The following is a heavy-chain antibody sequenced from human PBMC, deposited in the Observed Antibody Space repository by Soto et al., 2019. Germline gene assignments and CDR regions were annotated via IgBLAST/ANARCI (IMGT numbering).Heavy chain of an antibody. CDR3: AIESDYYDSNGYYSKWFDP. CDR2: IYYSGST. D-gene: IGHD3-22*01. V-gene: IGHV4-30-4*01. CDR1: GGSISSGDYY. Sequence: PSETLSLTCTVSGGSISSGDYYWSWIRQPPGKGLEWIGYIYYSGSTYYNPSLKSRVTISVDTSKNQFSLKLSSVTAADTAVYYCAIESDYYDSNGYYSKWFDPWGQGTLVTVSS. J-gene: IGHJ5*02.